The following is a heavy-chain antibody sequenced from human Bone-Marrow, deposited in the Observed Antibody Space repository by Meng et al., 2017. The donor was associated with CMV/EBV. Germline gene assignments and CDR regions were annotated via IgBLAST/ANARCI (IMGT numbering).Heavy chain of an antibody. D-gene: IGHD4-17*01. J-gene: IGHJ4*02. CDR3: IGGVVYGDYVGYFDY. CDR2: IYYSGST. Sequence: QLLLQESGPGLVKPSQTLSLTCSVSGGSISSGDYYWSWIRQPPGKGLEWIGYIYYSGSTYYNPSLKSRVTISVDTSKNQFSLKLSSVTAADTAVYYCIGGVVYGDYVGYFDYWGQGTLVTVSS. CDR1: GGSISSGDYY. V-gene: IGHV4-30-4*08.